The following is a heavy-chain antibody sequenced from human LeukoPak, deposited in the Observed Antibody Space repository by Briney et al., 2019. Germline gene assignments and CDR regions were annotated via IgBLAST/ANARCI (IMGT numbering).Heavy chain of an antibody. D-gene: IGHD6-19*01. CDR3: AKGSRSSGWYYFDY. CDR1: GFTFSSYG. CDR2: ISYDGSNK. J-gene: IGHJ4*02. V-gene: IGHV3-30*18. Sequence: GRSLRLSCAASGFTFSSYGMHWIRQAPGKGLEWVAVISYDGSNKYYADSVKGRFTISRDNSKNTRYLQMNSLRAEDTAVYYCAKGSRSSGWYYFDYWGQGTLVTVSS.